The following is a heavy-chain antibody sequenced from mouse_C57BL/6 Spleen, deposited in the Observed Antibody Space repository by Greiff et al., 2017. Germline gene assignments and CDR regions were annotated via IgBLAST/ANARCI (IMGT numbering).Heavy chain of an antibody. D-gene: IGHD3-2*02. V-gene: IGHV2-2*01. J-gene: IGHJ4*01. CDR2: IWSGGST. CDR3: ARRLGSSGLYAMDY. CDR1: GFSLTSYG. Sequence: VQGVESGPGLVQPSQSLSITCTVSGFSLTSYGVHWVRQSPGKGLEWLGVIWSGGSTDYNAAFISRLSISKDNSKSQVFFKMNSLQADDTAIYYCARRLGSSGLYAMDYWGQGTSVTVSS.